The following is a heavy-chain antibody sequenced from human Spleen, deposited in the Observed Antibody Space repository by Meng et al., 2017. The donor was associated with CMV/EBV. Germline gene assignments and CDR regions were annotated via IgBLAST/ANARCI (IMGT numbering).Heavy chain of an antibody. Sequence: GESLKISCAASKFTFSHYWMTWVRQAPGKGLAWVANINQDGDETTYVDSVKGRFTISRDNAKNTLYLQMSGLRAEDTAVYYCARDRAAFDMWGQGTMVTVSS. CDR1: KFTFSHYW. CDR2: INQDGDET. V-gene: IGHV3-7*01. J-gene: IGHJ3*02. CDR3: ARDRAAFDM. D-gene: IGHD3-10*01.